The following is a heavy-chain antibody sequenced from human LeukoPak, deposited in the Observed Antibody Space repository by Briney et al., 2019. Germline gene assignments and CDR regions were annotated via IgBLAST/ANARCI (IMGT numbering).Heavy chain of an antibody. CDR2: IRSKANSYAT. D-gene: IGHD1-26*01. J-gene: IGHJ6*03. Sequence: GGSLRLSCAASGFTFICSAIHWVRQASGKRLEWVGRIRSKANSYATAYAASVKGRFTISRDDSKNTAYLQMNSLKTEDTAVYYCNKQSGEYHYYMHVWVKGTTVTVSS. CDR1: GFTFICSA. CDR3: NKQSGEYHYYMHV. V-gene: IGHV3-73*01.